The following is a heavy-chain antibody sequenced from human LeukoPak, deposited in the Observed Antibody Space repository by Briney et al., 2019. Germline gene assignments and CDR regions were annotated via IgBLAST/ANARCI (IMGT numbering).Heavy chain of an antibody. CDR3: ARQRGSGSPNYYYYGMDV. D-gene: IGHD3-10*01. J-gene: IGHJ6*02. V-gene: IGHV3-48*03. Sequence: GRSLILSCAASGFNFSSYEMNWVRQAPGKGLEWVSYISSGGSTKCYADSVKGRFTFSRDNAKNSLYLQMNSLRAGDTAVYYCARQRGSGSPNYYYYGMDVWGQGTTVTVSS. CDR2: ISSGGSTK. CDR1: GFNFSSYE.